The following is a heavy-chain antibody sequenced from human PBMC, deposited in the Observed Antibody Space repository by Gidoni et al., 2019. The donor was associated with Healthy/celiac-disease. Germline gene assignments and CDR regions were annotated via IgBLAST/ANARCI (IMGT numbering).Heavy chain of an antibody. Sequence: EVQLVESGGGLVQPGGSLRLSCAASGFTFSSYSMNWVRQAPGKGLEWVSYISSSSSTIYYADSVKGRFTISRDNAKNSLYLQMNSLRAEDTAVYYCASVGWFGALLDYYGMDVWGQGTTVTVSS. D-gene: IGHD3-10*01. J-gene: IGHJ6*02. CDR3: ASVGWFGALLDYYGMDV. CDR2: ISSSSSTI. V-gene: IGHV3-48*01. CDR1: GFTFSSYS.